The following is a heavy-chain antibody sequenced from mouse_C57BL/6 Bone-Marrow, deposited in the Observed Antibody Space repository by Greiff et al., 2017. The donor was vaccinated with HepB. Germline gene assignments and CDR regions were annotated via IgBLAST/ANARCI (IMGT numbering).Heavy chain of an antibody. D-gene: IGHD1-1*01. J-gene: IGHJ4*01. CDR2: IDPSDSET. V-gene: IGHV1-52*01. CDR3: ARNFYYGSSPYYAMDY. Sequence: QVQLQQPGAELVRPGSSVKLSCKASGYTFTSYWMHWVKQRPIQGLEWIGNIDPSDSETHYNQKFKDKATLTVDKSSSTAYMQLSSLTSEDSAVYYCARNFYYGSSPYYAMDYWGQGTSVTVSS. CDR1: GYTFTSYW.